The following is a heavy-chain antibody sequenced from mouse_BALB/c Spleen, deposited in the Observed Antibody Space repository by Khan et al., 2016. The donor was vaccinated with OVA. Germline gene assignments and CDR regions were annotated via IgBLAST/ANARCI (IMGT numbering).Heavy chain of an antibody. V-gene: IGHV1S134*01. J-gene: IGHJ2*01. CDR2: IYPGNGYT. CDR3: TTAYYRYYFDY. CDR1: GSTFTSYG. D-gene: IGHD2-12*01. Sequence: VQLQQPGAELGRPGSSVKLSCKTSGSTFTSYGIKWVKQRPGQGLEWIGYIYPGNGYTEYNEEFQGKAILTSDTSSNTAYMQLRSLTSEDSAIYFCTTAYYRYYFDYWGQGTTLTVSS.